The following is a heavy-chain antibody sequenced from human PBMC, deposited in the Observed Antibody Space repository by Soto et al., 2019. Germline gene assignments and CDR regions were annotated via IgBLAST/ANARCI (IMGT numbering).Heavy chain of an antibody. D-gene: IGHD7-27*01. Sequence: VQLLESGGDLVQPGGSLRLSCVASGFIFNSYAMSWVRQAPGKGLEWVSTIGGTDGDSDGVPWYEDSVKSRFTISRDSSANALFLHMDNLRAEDSTLYYCVKRGRNWGAFDFWGQGTTVVVSS. CDR1: GFIFNSYA. CDR2: IGGTDGDSDGVP. CDR3: VKRGRNWGAFDF. J-gene: IGHJ3*01. V-gene: IGHV3-23*01.